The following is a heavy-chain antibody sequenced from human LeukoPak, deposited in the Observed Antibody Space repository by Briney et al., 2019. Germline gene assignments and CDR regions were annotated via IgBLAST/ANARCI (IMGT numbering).Heavy chain of an antibody. J-gene: IGHJ4*02. CDR3: TTFLSGYDFLFDY. D-gene: IGHD5-12*01. V-gene: IGHV3-15*01. Sequence: AGGSLRLSCAASGFTFSNAWMSWVRQAPGKGLEWVGRIKSKTDGGTTDYAAPVKDKFNLERDDEKKQMYEQMNNLQTEDTAVYYCTTFLSGYDFLFDYCGQGTLVTVSS. CDR1: GFTFSNAW. CDR2: IKSKTDGGTT.